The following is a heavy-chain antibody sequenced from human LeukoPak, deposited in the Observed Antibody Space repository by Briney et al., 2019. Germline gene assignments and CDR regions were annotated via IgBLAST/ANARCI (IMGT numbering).Heavy chain of an antibody. CDR2: IYYSGST. Sequence: SETLSLTCTVSGGSISSSSYYWGWIRQPPGKGLEWIGYIYYSGSTNYNPSLKSRVTISVDTSKNQFSLKLSSVTAADTAVYYCARGLSTLSSWYDYWGQGTLVTVSS. J-gene: IGHJ4*02. CDR1: GGSISSSSYY. CDR3: ARGLSTLSSWYDY. V-gene: IGHV4-61*05. D-gene: IGHD6-13*01.